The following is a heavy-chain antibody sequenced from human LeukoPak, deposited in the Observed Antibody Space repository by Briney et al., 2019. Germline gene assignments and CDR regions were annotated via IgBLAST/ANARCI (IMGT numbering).Heavy chain of an antibody. V-gene: IGHV3-23*01. D-gene: IGHD7-27*01. Sequence: GGSLRLSCEASRFTFGTYGMTWVRQAPGKGLEWVSGITGSSTWTYYADSVRGRFTISRDNSKNTLHLQMNNLTADDTAIYYCARELLSLGTGYFDLWGRGTLVTVSS. CDR3: ARELLSLGTGYFDL. CDR1: RFTFGTYG. J-gene: IGHJ2*01. CDR2: ITGSSTWT.